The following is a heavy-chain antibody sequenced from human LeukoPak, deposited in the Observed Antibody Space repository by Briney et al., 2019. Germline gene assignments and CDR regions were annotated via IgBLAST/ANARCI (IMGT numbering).Heavy chain of an antibody. Sequence: ASVKVSCKTSAYTFTSYYIHWVRQAPGQGLQWLGWINPNSGGTILPQQFRGRLTLTRDMSVSTAFLDLSGLTSDDTAVYYCATASGTVVFPFDYWGQGTLVIVSS. J-gene: IGHJ4*02. CDR2: INPNSGGT. V-gene: IGHV1-2*02. CDR3: ATASGTVVFPFDY. D-gene: IGHD3-10*01. CDR1: AYTFTSYY.